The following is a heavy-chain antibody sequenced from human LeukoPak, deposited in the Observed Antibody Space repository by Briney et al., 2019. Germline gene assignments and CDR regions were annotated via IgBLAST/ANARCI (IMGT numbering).Heavy chain of an antibody. CDR1: GGSISSNGYY. J-gene: IGHJ3*02. D-gene: IGHD1-26*01. V-gene: IGHV4-39*01. CDR2: FYYTGST. Sequence: PSETLSLTCTVSGGSISSNGYYWGWIRQPPGKGLEWIGSFYYTGSTFYRPSLKSRVTISVDTSKNQFSLKPSSVTAADTAVYYCARRSGTYHAFDIWGQGTMVTVSS. CDR3: ARRSGTYHAFDI.